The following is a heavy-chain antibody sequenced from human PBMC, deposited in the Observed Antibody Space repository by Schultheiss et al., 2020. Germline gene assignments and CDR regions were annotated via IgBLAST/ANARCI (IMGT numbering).Heavy chain of an antibody. CDR3: TVTWFDP. CDR1: GFTFSSYA. V-gene: IGHV3-73*01. CDR2: IRSKANSYAT. J-gene: IGHJ5*02. Sequence: GESLKISCAASGFTFSSYAMHWVRQASGKGLEWVGRIRSKANSYATAYAASVKGRFTISRDDSKNTAYLQMNSLKTEDTAVYYCTVTWFDPWGQGTLVTVSS.